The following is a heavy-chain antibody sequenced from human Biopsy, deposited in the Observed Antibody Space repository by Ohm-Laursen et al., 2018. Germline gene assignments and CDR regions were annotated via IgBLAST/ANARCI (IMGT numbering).Heavy chain of an antibody. CDR1: GYNFGNYY. D-gene: IGHD2-21*01. J-gene: IGHJ6*02. V-gene: IGHV1-46*01. Sequence: ASVKVSCKASGYNFGNYYINWVRKVPGQGLEWLGVLNPVAEATIYAQKFQDRITMTRDASTNTVYMDLTSLSSEDTAVYYCARESPLRLGVCGAIRCFKEVFGMDVWGQGTTVIVSS. CDR2: LNPVAEAT. CDR3: ARESPLRLGVCGAIRCFKEVFGMDV.